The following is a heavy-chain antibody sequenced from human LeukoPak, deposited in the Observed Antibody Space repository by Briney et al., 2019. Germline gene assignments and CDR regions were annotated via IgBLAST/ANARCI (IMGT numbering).Heavy chain of an antibody. CDR1: GFAFSSYA. J-gene: IGHJ4*02. CDR2: ISRRDDYT. CDR3: AKDRSGYLSDN. D-gene: IGHD3-22*01. Sequence: PGGSLGLSCAASGFAFSSYAMSWVRQPPGKGLEWVSVISRRDDYTYYADSVKGRFTISRDNSKNTLYLQMNTLRAEDTAVYYCAKDRSGYLSDNWGQGTLVTVSS. V-gene: IGHV3-23*01.